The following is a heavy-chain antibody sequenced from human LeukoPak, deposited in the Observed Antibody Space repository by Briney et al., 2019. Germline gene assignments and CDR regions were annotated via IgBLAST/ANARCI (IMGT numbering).Heavy chain of an antibody. CDR1: GFTFSSYS. J-gene: IGHJ4*02. CDR3: AKDSLVLDY. V-gene: IGHV3-23*01. D-gene: IGHD2-8*01. CDR2: ISGSGGST. Sequence: GGSLRLSCAASGFTFSSYSMNWVRQAPGKGLEWVSAISGSGGSTYYADSVKGRFAISRDNSKNTLYLQMNSLRAEDTAVYYCAKDSLVLDYWGQGTLVTVSS.